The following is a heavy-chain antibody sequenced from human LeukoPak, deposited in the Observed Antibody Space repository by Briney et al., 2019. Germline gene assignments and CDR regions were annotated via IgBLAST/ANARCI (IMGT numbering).Heavy chain of an antibody. CDR1: GYTFTSHG. CDR3: ARDLNGVVRGNN. Sequence: WASVKVSCKASGYTFTSHGISWVRQAPGQGLEWMGWISAYNGNTNYAQKFQGRVTMTRDTSISTAYMELSRLRSDDTAVYYCARDLNGVVRGNNWGQGTLVTVSS. CDR2: ISAYNGNT. J-gene: IGHJ4*02. D-gene: IGHD3-10*01. V-gene: IGHV1-18*01.